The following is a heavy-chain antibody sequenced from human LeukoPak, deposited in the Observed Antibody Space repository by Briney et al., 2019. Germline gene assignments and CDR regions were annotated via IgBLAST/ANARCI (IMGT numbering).Heavy chain of an antibody. J-gene: IGHJ4*02. CDR3: ARGLTGDHY. CDR2: INSDGSST. V-gene: IGHV3-74*01. Sequence: GGSLRLSCAASGFTFRSNWMHWVRQAPGKGLVGVSRINSDGSSTSYADSVKGRFTISRDNAKNTLYLQMNSLRAEDTAVYYCARGLTGDHYWGQGTLVTVSS. D-gene: IGHD3-9*01. CDR1: GFTFRSNW.